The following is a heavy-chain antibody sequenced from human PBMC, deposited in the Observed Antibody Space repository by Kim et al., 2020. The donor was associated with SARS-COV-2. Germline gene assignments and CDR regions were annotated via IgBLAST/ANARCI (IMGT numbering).Heavy chain of an antibody. V-gene: IGHV1-18*01. CDR2: ISAYNGNT. Sequence: ASVKVCKASGYTFTSYGISWVRQAPGQGLEWMGWISAYNGNTNYAQKLQGRVTMTTDTSTSTAYMELWSLRSDDTAVYYCARGIYYDILTGYYELGWFDP. CDR1: GYTFTSYG. CDR3: ARGIYYDILTGYYELGWFDP. J-gene: IGHJ5*02. D-gene: IGHD3-9*01.